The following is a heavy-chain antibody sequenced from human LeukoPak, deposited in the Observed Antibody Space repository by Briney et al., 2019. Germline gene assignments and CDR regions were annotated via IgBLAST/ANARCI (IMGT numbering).Heavy chain of an antibody. V-gene: IGHV4-59*12. CDR1: GGSISSYY. D-gene: IGHD4-17*01. CDR3: AREERGQVTTPSAYYFDY. Sequence: SETLSLTCTVSGGSISSYYWSWIRQPPGKGLEWIGYIYYSGSTNYNPSLKSRVTISVDTSKNQFSLKLNSVTPEDTAVYYCAREERGQVTTPSAYYFDYWGQGTLVTVSS. CDR2: IYYSGST. J-gene: IGHJ4*02.